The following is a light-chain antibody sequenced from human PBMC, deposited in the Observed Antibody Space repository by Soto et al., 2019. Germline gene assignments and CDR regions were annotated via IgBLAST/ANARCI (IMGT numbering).Light chain of an antibody. CDR1: SSDIGAYNY. Sequence: QSVLTQPASVSGSPGQSITISCTGTSSDIGAYNYVSWYQQHPGKAPKLMIYEVSNRPSGVSNRFSGSKSGHTASLTISGLQAEDEADYYCNSYTSSTTVEVFGTGTKLTVL. V-gene: IGLV2-14*01. CDR3: NSYTSSTTVEV. CDR2: EVS. J-gene: IGLJ1*01.